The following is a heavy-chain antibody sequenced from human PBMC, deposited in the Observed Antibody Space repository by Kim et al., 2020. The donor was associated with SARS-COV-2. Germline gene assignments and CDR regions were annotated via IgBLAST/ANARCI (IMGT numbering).Heavy chain of an antibody. D-gene: IGHD5-12*01. CDR3: AKDPVYSGYDRDAFDI. J-gene: IGHJ3*02. V-gene: IGHV3-23*01. Sequence: DSVGGRYTRSRDKSKNTLYLQMNSLRAEDTAVYYCAKDPVYSGYDRDAFDIWGQGTMVTVSS.